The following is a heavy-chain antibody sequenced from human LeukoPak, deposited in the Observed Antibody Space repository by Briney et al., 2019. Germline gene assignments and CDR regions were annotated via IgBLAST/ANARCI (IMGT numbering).Heavy chain of an antibody. D-gene: IGHD3-22*01. CDR3: ARDQRYYDSSGYYSNDAFDI. CDR2: INPNSGGT. CDR1: GYTFTGYY. V-gene: IGHV1-2*02. Sequence: ASVKVSCKASGYTFTGYYMHWVRQAPGQGLEWMGWINPNSGGTNNAQKFQGRVTMTRDTSISTAYMELSRLRSDDTAVYYCARDQRYYDSSGYYSNDAFDIWGQGTMVTLSS. J-gene: IGHJ3*02.